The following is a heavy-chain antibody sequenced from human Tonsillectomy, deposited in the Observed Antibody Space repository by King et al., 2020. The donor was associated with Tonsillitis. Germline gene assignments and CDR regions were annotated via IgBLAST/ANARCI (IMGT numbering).Heavy chain of an antibody. V-gene: IGHV3-33*05. CDR3: ARDPEADSRIYYWYFDL. CDR2: ISYDGSNK. D-gene: IGHD3-22*01. CDR1: GFTFSSYG. Sequence: VQLVESGGGVVQPGRSLRLSCAASGFTFSSYGMHWVRQAPGKGLEGVAVISYDGSNKYYADSVKGRFTISRDNSKNTLYLQMNSLRAEDTAVYYCARDPEADSRIYYWYFDLWGRGTLVTVSS. J-gene: IGHJ2*01.